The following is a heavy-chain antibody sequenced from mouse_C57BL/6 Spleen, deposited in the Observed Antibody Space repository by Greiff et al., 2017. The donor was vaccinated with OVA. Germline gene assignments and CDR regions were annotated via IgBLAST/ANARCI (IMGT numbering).Heavy chain of an antibody. CDR3: ARIYGSSPYAMDY. CDR2: ISDGGSYT. CDR1: GFTFSSYA. J-gene: IGHJ4*01. D-gene: IGHD1-1*01. Sequence: EVQVVESGGGLVKPGGSLKLSCAASGFTFSSYAMSWVRQTPEKRLEWVATISDGGSYTYYPDNVKGRFTISRDNAKNNLYLQMSHLKSEDTAMYYCARIYGSSPYAMDYWGQGTSVTVSS. V-gene: IGHV5-4*01.